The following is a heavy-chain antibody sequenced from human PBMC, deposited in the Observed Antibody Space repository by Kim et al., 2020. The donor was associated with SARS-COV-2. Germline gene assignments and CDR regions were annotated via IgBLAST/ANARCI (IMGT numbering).Heavy chain of an antibody. CDR3: ATSPAIVGAPDDYYYYYGMAG. CDR2: FDPEDGET. J-gene: IGHJ6*02. V-gene: IGHV1-24*01. D-gene: IGHD1-26*01. CDR1: GYTLTELS. Sequence: ASVKVSCKVSGYTLTELSMHWVRQAPGKGLEWMGGFDPEDGETIYAQKFQGRVTMTEDTSTDTAYMELSSLRSEDTAVYYCATSPAIVGAPDDYYYYYGMAGWGQGTTVTVSS.